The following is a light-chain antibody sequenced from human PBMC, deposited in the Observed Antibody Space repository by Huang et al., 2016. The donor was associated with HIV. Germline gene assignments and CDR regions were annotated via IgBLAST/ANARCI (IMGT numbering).Light chain of an antibody. J-gene: IGKJ1*01. V-gene: IGKV1-39*01. Sequence: DIQMTQSPSSLSASVGDRVTITCRAIQSITNYLNWYQQKPGTDPKVLIYSASSLQRGVPSRFSGSGSGTDFTLTISCPQPEDFATYYCQQTYNTPRTFGQGTKVEIK. CDR1: QSITNY. CDR3: QQTYNTPRT. CDR2: SAS.